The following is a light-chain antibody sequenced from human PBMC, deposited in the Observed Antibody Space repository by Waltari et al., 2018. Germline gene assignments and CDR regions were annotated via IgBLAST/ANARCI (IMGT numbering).Light chain of an antibody. CDR3: SSYAHNNHFV. Sequence: QSVLTQPPSATGSPGQSVTISCTGTNSDVGAYNYVPWYKQHPGKVPKLLIYEVTSRPAGVPDRFSGSKSGNTASLTVSGLQADDEADYYCSSYAHNNHFVFGTGTKVTVL. CDR1: NSDVGAYNY. J-gene: IGLJ1*01. CDR2: EVT. V-gene: IGLV2-8*01.